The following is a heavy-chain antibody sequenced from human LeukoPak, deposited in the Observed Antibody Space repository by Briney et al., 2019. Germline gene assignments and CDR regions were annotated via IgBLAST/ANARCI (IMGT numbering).Heavy chain of an antibody. CDR1: GYSITSSSW. D-gene: IGHD3-10*01. Sequence: PSDTLSLTCAVSGYSITSSSWWGWIRQPPGKGLEWIGYIYHSGTTYYNPSLQSRVTMSVDTSRNQFSLKLSSVTAVDTAVYYCARKENVYYYFDYWGQGTLVTVSS. J-gene: IGHJ4*02. V-gene: IGHV4-28*01. CDR3: ARKENVYYYFDY. CDR2: IYHSGTT.